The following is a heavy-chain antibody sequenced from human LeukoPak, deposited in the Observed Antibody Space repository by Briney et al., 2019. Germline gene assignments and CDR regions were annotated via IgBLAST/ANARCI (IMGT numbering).Heavy chain of an antibody. CDR3: ARGEQWLTPSPHGMDV. V-gene: IGHV3-48*01. CDR1: GFTFSSYS. D-gene: IGHD6-19*01. Sequence: GGSLRLSCAASGFTFSSYSMNWVRQAPGKGLEWVSYISSSSSTIYYADSVKGRFTISRDNAKNPLYLQMNSLRAEDTAVYYCARGEQWLTPSPHGMDVWGQGTTVTVSS. J-gene: IGHJ6*02. CDR2: ISSSSSTI.